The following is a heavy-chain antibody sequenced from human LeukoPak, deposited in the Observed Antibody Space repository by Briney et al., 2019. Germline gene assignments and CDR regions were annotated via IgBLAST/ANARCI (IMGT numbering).Heavy chain of an antibody. J-gene: IGHJ4*02. Sequence: GSVKVSCKASGYTFTSYAMNWVRQAPGQGLEWMGWINTNTGNPTYAQGFTGRFVFSLDTSVSTAYLQISSLKAEDTAVYYCARTGKITEMATIGLDYWGQGTLVTVSS. D-gene: IGHD5-24*01. CDR1: GYTFTSYA. CDR3: ARTGKITEMATIGLDY. CDR2: INTNTGNP. V-gene: IGHV7-4-1*02.